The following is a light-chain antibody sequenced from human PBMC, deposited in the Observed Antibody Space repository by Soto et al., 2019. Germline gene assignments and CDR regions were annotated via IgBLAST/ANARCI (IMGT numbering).Light chain of an antibody. CDR2: LEGSGSY. CDR3: ETWDSNTRV. J-gene: IGLJ3*02. Sequence: QPVLTQSSSASASLGSSVKLACTLSSRHSGYIIAWHQQQPGKAPRYLMKLEGSGSYNKGSGVPDRFSGSSSGADRYLTISNLHFEDEADYYCETWDSNTRVFGGGTKLTVL. CDR1: SRHSGYI. V-gene: IGLV4-60*02.